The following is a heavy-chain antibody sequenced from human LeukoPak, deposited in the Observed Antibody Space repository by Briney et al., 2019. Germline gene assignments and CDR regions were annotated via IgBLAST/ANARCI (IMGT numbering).Heavy chain of an antibody. CDR3: AKNTYYYDSSGYYYVFYFDY. J-gene: IGHJ4*02. V-gene: IGHV3-23*01. Sequence: PGGSLRLSCAASGFTFRSYAMSWVRQAPGKGLEWVSAISGSGGSTYYADSVKGRFTISRDNSKNTLYLQMNSLRAEDTAVYYCAKNTYYYDSSGYYYVFYFDYWGQGTLVTVSS. CDR1: GFTFRSYA. D-gene: IGHD3-22*01. CDR2: ISGSGGST.